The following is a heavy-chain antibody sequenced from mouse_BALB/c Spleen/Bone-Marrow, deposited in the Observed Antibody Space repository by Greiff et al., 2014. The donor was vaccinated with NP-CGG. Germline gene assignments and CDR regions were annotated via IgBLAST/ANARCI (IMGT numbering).Heavy chain of an antibody. D-gene: IGHD2-5*01. V-gene: IGHV1-80*01. CDR3: SRQYSNYFDY. CDR2: IYPGDGDT. CDR1: GYAFSSYW. J-gene: IGHJ2*01. Sequence: VQLQESGAELVRPGSSVKISCKASGYAFSSYWMNWVKQRPGQGLEWIGQIYPGDGDTNYNGKFKGKATLTADKSSSTAYLQLSNLTTEDAAVYFCSRQYSNYFDYWGQGTTLTVSS.